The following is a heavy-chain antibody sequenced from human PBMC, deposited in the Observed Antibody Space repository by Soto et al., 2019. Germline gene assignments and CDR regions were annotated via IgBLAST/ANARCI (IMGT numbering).Heavy chain of an antibody. CDR2: IYYSGST. CDR1: GGSISSYY. D-gene: IGHD3-10*01. V-gene: IGHV4-59*01. Sequence: SETLSLTCTVSGGSISSYYWSWIRQPPGKGLEWNGYIYYSGSTNYNPSLKSRDTISVDTSKNQFSMKLSSVTVADTVVYYCARGVPYYYGSGSYYFDYWGQGTLVTVSS. J-gene: IGHJ4*02. CDR3: ARGVPYYYGSGSYYFDY.